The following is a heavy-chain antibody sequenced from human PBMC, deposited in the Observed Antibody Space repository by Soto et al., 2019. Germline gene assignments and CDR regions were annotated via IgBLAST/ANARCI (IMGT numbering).Heavy chain of an antibody. D-gene: IGHD3-3*01. J-gene: IGHJ6*03. CDR3: ARGSGYYDFWSGYRRSYYMDV. CDR1: GGSFSGYY. Sequence: SETLSLTCAVYGGSFSGYYWSWIRQPPGKGLEWIGEINHSGSTNYNPSLKSRVTISVDTSKNQFSLKLSSVTAADTAVYYCARGSGYYDFWSGYRRSYYMDVWGKGTTVTVS. CDR2: INHSGST. V-gene: IGHV4-34*01.